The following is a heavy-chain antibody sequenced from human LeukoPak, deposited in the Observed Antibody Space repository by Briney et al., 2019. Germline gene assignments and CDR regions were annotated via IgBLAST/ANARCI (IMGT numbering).Heavy chain of an antibody. CDR2: INHSGST. V-gene: IGHV4-34*01. D-gene: IGHD6-19*01. Sequence: SETLSLTCAVYGGSFSGYYWSWIRQPPGKGLEWIGEINHSGSTNYNPSLKSRVTISGDTSKNQFSLKLSSVTAADTAVYYCATWGVPVAGHDYWGQGTLVTVSS. CDR3: ATWGVPVAGHDY. CDR1: GGSFSGYY. J-gene: IGHJ4*02.